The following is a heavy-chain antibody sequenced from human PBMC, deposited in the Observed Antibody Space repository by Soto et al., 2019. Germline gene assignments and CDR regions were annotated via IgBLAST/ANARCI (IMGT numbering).Heavy chain of an antibody. CDR3: ANGLTYYLLTPEAFDI. D-gene: IGHD3-10*01. Sequence: PGGSLRLSCAASGFTLSTSAMHWVRQCPGKGLEWVALISYDESNRFYEDSVKGRFTISRDMSTNTLYLQMNSLRAEDTAVYYCANGLTYYLLTPEAFDIWGQGTMVTVS. J-gene: IGHJ3*02. V-gene: IGHV3-30*18. CDR1: GFTLSTSA. CDR2: ISYDESNR.